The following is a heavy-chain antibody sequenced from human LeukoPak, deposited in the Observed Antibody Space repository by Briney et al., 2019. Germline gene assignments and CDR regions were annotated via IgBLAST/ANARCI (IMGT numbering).Heavy chain of an antibody. Sequence: GGSLRLSCAASGFTFSSYSMNWVRQAPGKGLEWVSYISSSSSTIYYADSVKGRFTISRDNAKNPLYLQMNSLRAEDTAVYYCAGGWELPPDAFDIWGQGTMVTVSS. D-gene: IGHD1-26*01. CDR1: GFTFSSYS. J-gene: IGHJ3*02. CDR3: AGGWELPPDAFDI. CDR2: ISSSSSTI. V-gene: IGHV3-48*01.